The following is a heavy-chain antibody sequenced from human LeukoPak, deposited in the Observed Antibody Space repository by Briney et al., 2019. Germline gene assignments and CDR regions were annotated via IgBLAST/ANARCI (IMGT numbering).Heavy chain of an antibody. Sequence: SETLSLTCTVSGGSISSYYWSWIRQPPGKGLEWIGYIYYSGSTNYNPSLKSRVTISVDKSKNQFSLKLSSVTAADTAVYYCARSSNYYDSSGYYSGWFDPWGQGTLVTVSS. D-gene: IGHD3-22*01. J-gene: IGHJ5*02. CDR3: ARSSNYYDSSGYYSGWFDP. CDR1: GGSISSYY. CDR2: IYYSGST. V-gene: IGHV4-59*12.